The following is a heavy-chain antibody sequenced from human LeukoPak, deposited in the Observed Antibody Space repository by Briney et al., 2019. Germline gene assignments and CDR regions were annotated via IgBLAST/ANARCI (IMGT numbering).Heavy chain of an antibody. D-gene: IGHD3-22*01. CDR3: ARGPTYYYDSSGYSEAWYFDL. Sequence: ASVKVSCKASGYTFTGYYMHWVRQAPGQGLEWMGIINPSGGTTSYAQKFRGRVTITRDTSTSTVYMELSGLRSEDTAVYYCARGPTYYYDSSGYSEAWYFDLWGRGTLVTVSS. CDR2: INPSGGTT. V-gene: IGHV1-46*01. J-gene: IGHJ2*01. CDR1: GYTFTGYY.